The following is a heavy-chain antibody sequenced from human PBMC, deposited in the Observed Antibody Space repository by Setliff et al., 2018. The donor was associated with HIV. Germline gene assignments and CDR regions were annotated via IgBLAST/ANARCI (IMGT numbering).Heavy chain of an antibody. J-gene: IGHJ4*02. CDR2: DNHRGST. CDR3: ATLKMATIYRDFDY. D-gene: IGHD5-12*01. Sequence: SETLSLTCAVYGGSFSGYYWSWIRQPPGKGLEWIGEDNHRGSTNCNPSLKSRVSISVDTSKNQFSLKLSSVTAADTAVYYCATLKMATIYRDFDYWGQGTLVTVSS. CDR1: GGSFSGYY. V-gene: IGHV4-34*01.